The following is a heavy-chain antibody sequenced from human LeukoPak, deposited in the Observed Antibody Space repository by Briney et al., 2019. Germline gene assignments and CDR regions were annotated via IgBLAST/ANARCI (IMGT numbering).Heavy chain of an antibody. CDR1: GGTFSSYA. Sequence: PVKVSCKASGGTFSSYAISWVRQAPGQGLEWMGGIIPIFGTANYAQKFQGRVTITADKSTSTAYMELSSLRSEDTAVYYCARLGSLLTPFDYWGQGTLVTVSS. V-gene: IGHV1-69*06. CDR3: ARLGSLLTPFDY. J-gene: IGHJ4*02. D-gene: IGHD3-16*01. CDR2: IIPIFGTA.